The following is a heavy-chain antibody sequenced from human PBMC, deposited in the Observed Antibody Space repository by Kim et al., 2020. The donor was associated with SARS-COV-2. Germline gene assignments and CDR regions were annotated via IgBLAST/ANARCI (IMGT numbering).Heavy chain of an antibody. V-gene: IGHV4-39*01. CDR2: MFHSGTT. CDR3: ARQSGFFDF. Sequence: SETLSLTCTVTGDSISSNYYWGWVRQSPGKDLEWIASMFHSGTTYYNPSLKTRVAISVDTSKNQFSLSLTSVTAADTAVYYCARQSGFFDFWGQGTPVTGSS. J-gene: IGHJ4*02. CDR1: GDSISSNYY. D-gene: IGHD5-12*01.